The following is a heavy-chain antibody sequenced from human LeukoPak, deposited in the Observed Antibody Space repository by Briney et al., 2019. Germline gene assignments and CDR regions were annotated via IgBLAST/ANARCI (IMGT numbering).Heavy chain of an antibody. CDR1: GFTFRSYA. CDR2: MSNDGSDE. Sequence: GGSLRLSCAAPGFTFRSYAMHWVRQAPGKGLECVALMSNDGSDENYADSVKGRFTIFRDNSRDTLYLQMNSLRAEDTAVYYCVRDQKGSLDYWGQGTLVTVSS. V-gene: IGHV3-30-3*01. J-gene: IGHJ4*02. CDR3: VRDQKGSLDY.